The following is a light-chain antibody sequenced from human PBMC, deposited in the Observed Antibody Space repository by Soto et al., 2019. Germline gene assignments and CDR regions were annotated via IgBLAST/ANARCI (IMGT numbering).Light chain of an antibody. CDR2: GAS. CDR1: QDVRNR. Sequence: AIQVTQSPTSLSASVGDRVTITCRTSQDVRNRLGWYQQKPGKAPKLLIYGASSFQGGVSSRFSGSGFGTDFTLTISSLQPEDSAPYYCLQDYTYYWMFGQGTRVEIK. J-gene: IGKJ1*01. V-gene: IGKV1-6*01. CDR3: LQDYTYYWM.